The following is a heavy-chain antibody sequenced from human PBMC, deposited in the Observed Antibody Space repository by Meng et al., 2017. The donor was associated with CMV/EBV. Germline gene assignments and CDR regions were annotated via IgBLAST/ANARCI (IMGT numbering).Heavy chain of an antibody. CDR2: IYYSGST. J-gene: IGHJ6*02. CDR3: ARVRFALWFGDRLPYGMDV. V-gene: IGHV4-61*01. CDR1: GGSVSSGSYY. D-gene: IGHD3-10*01. Sequence: SEILSLTCTVSGGSVSSGSYYWSWIRQPPGKGLEWIGYIYYSGSTNYNPSLKSRVTISVDTSKNQFSLKLSSVTAADTAVYYCARVRFALWFGDRLPYGMDVWGQGTTVTVSS.